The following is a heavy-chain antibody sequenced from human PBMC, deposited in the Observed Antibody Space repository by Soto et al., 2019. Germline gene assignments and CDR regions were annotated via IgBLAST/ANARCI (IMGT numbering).Heavy chain of an antibody. CDR1: GYTFTSYG. V-gene: IGHV1-18*04. D-gene: IGHD3-22*01. J-gene: IGHJ6*02. CDR2: ISAYNGNT. CDR3: ARDPTYYYDSSGYLSNYYYYGMDV. Sequence: ASVKVSCKASGYTFTSYGISWVRQAPGQGLEWMGWISAYNGNTNYAQKLQGRVTMTTDTSTSTAYMELRSLRSDDTAVYYCARDPTYYYDSSGYLSNYYYYGMDVWGQGTTVTVSS.